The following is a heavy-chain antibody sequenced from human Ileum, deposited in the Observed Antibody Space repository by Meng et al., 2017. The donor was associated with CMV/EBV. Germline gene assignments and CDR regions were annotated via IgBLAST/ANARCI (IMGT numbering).Heavy chain of an antibody. CDR2: IHPNSGDT. CDR1: GYNFTDYY. J-gene: IGHJ4*02. CDR3: ARNYRDY. D-gene: IGHD3-10*01. Sequence: SVKVSCKACGYNFTDYYMHWVRQAPGQGLEWMGRIHPNSGDTVYAQKFQGRVTLTRDTSISTAYMEVSSLRSDDTAVYYCARNYRDYWGQGTLVTVSS. V-gene: IGHV1-2*06.